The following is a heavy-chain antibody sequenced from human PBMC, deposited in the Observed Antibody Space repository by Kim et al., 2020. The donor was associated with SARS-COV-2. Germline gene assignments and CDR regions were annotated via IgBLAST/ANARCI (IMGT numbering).Heavy chain of an antibody. CDR1: GGSISSSSYY. D-gene: IGHD2-2*01. CDR2: IYYSGST. Sequence: SETLSLTCTVSGGSISSSSYYWGWIRQPPGKGLEWIGSIYYSGSTYYNPSLKSRVTISVDTSKNQFSLKLSSVTAADTAVYYCARHLTYCSSTSCSSNIGGDAFDIWGQGTMVTVSS. CDR3: ARHLTYCSSTSCSSNIGGDAFDI. V-gene: IGHV4-39*01. J-gene: IGHJ3*02.